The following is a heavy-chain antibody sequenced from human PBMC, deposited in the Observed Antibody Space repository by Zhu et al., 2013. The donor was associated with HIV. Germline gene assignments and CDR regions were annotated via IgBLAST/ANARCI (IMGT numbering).Heavy chain of an antibody. J-gene: IGHJ4*02. CDR3: ARAVSYYYDSSGYYGLDY. D-gene: IGHD3-22*01. Sequence: QVQLVQSGAEVKKPGSSVKVSCKASGGTFSSYTISWVRQAPGQGLEWMGRIIPILGIANYAQKFQGRVTITADKSTSTAYMELSSLRSEDTAVYYCARAVSYYYDSSGYYGLDYWGQGTLVTVSS. CDR1: GGTFSSYT. V-gene: IGHV1-69*02. CDR2: IIPILGIA.